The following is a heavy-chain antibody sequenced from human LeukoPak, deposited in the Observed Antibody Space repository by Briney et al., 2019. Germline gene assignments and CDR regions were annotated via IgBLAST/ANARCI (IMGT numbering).Heavy chain of an antibody. CDR3: ARDFSESPEHS. D-gene: IGHD1/OR15-1a*01. V-gene: IGHV3-7*01. Sequence: PGGSLRLSCEASGFTFSGYWMSWVRQAPGKGLEWVANIKPDGSERNYVDSVRARFIISRGNAKNSLYLQINSLRAEDTAVYYCARDFSESPEHSWGQGTLVTVSS. CDR2: IKPDGSER. CDR1: GFTFSGYW. J-gene: IGHJ4*02.